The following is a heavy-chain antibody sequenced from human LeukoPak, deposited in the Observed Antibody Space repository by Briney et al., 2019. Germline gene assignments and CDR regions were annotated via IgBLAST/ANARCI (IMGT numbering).Heavy chain of an antibody. CDR1: GFTFTDSA. V-gene: IGHV3-21*01. CDR2: INNIATHS. CDR3: ARVPLDIVATIHEGNYYYYGMDV. D-gene: IGHD5-12*01. J-gene: IGHJ6*02. Sequence: KTGGSLRLSCAGSGFTFTDSAINWVRQAPGKGLEWVSSINNIATHSYYAASVKGRFSISRDDAKNSVYLQMNSLRAEDTAVYYCARVPLDIVATIHEGNYYYYGMDVWGQGTTVTVSS.